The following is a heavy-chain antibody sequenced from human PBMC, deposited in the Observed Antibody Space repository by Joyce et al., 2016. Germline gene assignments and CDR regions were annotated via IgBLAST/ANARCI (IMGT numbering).Heavy chain of an antibody. Sequence: QVQLVESGGGVVQPGRSLRLSCAASGFTFSNYGMHWVRQAPGKGLEWVASIANGGNKKYYADSVKGRFTISRDNSKNTLYLQMNSLRAEDTAVYYCAKRYDYVDYWGQGTLVTVSS. CDR3: AKRYDYVDY. CDR1: GFTFSNYG. V-gene: IGHV3-30*18. D-gene: IGHD3-16*01. CDR2: IANGGNKK. J-gene: IGHJ4*02.